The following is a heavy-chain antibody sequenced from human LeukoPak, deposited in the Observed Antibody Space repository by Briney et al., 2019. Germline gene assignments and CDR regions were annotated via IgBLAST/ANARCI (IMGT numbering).Heavy chain of an antibody. J-gene: IGHJ4*02. CDR3: AKSSSWYAPFDY. V-gene: IGHV3-21*04. CDR2: MSSGGSSI. CDR1: GFTFSNAW. Sequence: NPGGSLRLSCAASGFTFSNAWMSWVRQAPGKGLEWVSFMSSGGSSISYADSVKGRFTVSRDDAKTTLFLQMNSLRAEDTAVYYCAKSSSWYAPFDYWGQGTLVTVSS. D-gene: IGHD6-13*01.